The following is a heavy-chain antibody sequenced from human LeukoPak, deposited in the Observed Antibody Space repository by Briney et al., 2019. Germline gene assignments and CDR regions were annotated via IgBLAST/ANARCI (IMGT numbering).Heavy chain of an antibody. CDR2: ISGSGGHT. CDR3: ARGSGDFWRGYYQSFDY. Sequence: GGSLRLSCAASGFTFTNYAMSWVRQAPGKGLEWVSAISGSGGHTYYADSVKGRFTISRDHSKNTLSLQINSLRAEDTAVYYCARGSGDFWRGYYQSFDYWGQGTLVAVSS. CDR1: GFTFTNYA. D-gene: IGHD3-3*01. J-gene: IGHJ4*02. V-gene: IGHV3-23*01.